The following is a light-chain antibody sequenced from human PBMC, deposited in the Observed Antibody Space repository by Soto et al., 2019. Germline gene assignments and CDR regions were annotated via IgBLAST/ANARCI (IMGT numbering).Light chain of an antibody. V-gene: IGKV3-20*01. CDR3: QQYGSSGT. CDR2: GVY. CDR1: QSVSSN. Sequence: EIVMTQSPTILSVSPGERATLSCRASQSVSSNLAWYQQKPGQAPRLLIYGVYTRAPGIPDRFSGSGSGTDFTLTISRLEPEDFAVYYCQQYGSSGTFGQGTKVDI. J-gene: IGKJ1*01.